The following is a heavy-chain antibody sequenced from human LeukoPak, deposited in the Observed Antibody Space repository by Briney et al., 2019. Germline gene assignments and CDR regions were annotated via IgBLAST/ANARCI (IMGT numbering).Heavy chain of an antibody. V-gene: IGHV3-23*01. J-gene: IGHJ4*02. D-gene: IGHD6-13*01. CDR3: ASRPSNTWAGPLDF. CDR1: GFAFSDSA. Sequence: PGGSLRLSCVAPGFAFSDSAMSWVHLTAGKGLEWVSLSRADDYSTYYADSVKGRFTISRDNSKNTMYLQMNSLRAEDTAIYYCASRPSNTWAGPLDFWGQGTLVTVSS. CDR2: SRADDYST.